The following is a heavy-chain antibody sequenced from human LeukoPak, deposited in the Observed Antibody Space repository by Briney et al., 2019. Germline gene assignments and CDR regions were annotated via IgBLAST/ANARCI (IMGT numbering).Heavy chain of an antibody. J-gene: IGHJ5*02. V-gene: IGHV4-39*01. Sequence: SETLSLTCTVSGGSISSSSYYRGWIRQPPGKGLEWIGSIYYSGSTYYNPSLKSRVTISVDTSKNQFSLKLSSVTAADTAVYFCARGLERFSVFGEVTITENWFDPWGPGTLVTASS. CDR3: ARGLERFSVFGEVTITENWFDP. CDR1: GGSISSSSYY. CDR2: IYYSGST. D-gene: IGHD3-16*01.